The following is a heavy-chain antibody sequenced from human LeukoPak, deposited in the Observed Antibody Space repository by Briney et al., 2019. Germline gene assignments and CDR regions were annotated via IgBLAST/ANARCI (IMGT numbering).Heavy chain of an antibody. D-gene: IGHD6-19*01. Sequence: PGGSLRLSCAASGFTFSSYWMHWVRQAPGKGLVWVSRISSDGSSTSYADSVKGRFTISRDNAKNTLYLQMNSLRAEDTAVYYCARVYSSGWYEENDYRGQGTLVTVSS. J-gene: IGHJ4*02. V-gene: IGHV3-74*01. CDR1: GFTFSSYW. CDR3: ARVYSSGWYEENDY. CDR2: ISSDGSST.